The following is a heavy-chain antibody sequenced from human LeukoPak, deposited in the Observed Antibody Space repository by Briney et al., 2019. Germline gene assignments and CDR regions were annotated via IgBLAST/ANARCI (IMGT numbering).Heavy chain of an antibody. Sequence: PAASVKVSCKASGGTFSSYAISWVRQAPGQGLEWMGGIIPIFGTANYAQKFQGRVMITADESTSTAYMELSSLRSEDTAVYYCARGCSSTSCYGYAGDYYYGMDVWGQGTTVTVSS. CDR3: ARGCSSTSCYGYAGDYYYGMDV. J-gene: IGHJ6*02. CDR2: IIPIFGTA. D-gene: IGHD2-2*01. CDR1: GGTFSSYA. V-gene: IGHV1-69*13.